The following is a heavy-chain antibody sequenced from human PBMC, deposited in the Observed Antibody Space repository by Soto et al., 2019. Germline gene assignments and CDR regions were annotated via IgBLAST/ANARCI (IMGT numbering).Heavy chain of an antibody. CDR3: AKDRGEALTGYRFQWPVYYFDY. CDR1: GFTFSSYA. CDR2: ISGSGGST. Sequence: GGSLRLSCAASGFTFSSYAMSWVRQAPGKGLEWVSAISGSGGSTYYADSVKGRFTISRDNSKNTLYLQMNSLRAEDTAVYYCAKDRGEALTGYRFQWPVYYFDYWGQGTLVTVSS. J-gene: IGHJ4*02. D-gene: IGHD3-16*01. V-gene: IGHV3-23*01.